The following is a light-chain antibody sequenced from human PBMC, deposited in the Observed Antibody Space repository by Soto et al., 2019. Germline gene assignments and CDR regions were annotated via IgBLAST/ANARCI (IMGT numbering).Light chain of an antibody. Sequence: EIVLTQSPATLSLSPGERATLSCRASQSVSSYLIWYQQKPGQAPRLLIYDASTRATGIPARFSGSGSGTAFTLTISSLEPEDFAVYYCQQRSDWPITFGQGTRLEMK. CDR1: QSVSSY. CDR2: DAS. CDR3: QQRSDWPIT. V-gene: IGKV3-11*01. J-gene: IGKJ5*01.